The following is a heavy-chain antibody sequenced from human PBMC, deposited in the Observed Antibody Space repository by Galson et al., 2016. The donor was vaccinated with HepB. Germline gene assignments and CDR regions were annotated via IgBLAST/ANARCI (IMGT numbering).Heavy chain of an antibody. V-gene: IGHV4-34*01. J-gene: IGHJ4*02. D-gene: IGHD3-9*01. CDR3: ASGRITIF. CDR2: INYRGSI. Sequence: SETLSLTCGVYGASFSAYSWGWIRQPPGKGLEWIGEINYRGSINYNPSLRSRVSISVDTSKKQISLKLSSVTAADTAVYYCASGRITIFWGQGSLVIVSS. CDR1: GASFSAYS.